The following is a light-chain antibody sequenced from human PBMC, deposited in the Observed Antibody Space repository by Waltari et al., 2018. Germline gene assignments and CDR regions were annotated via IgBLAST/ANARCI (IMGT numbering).Light chain of an antibody. V-gene: IGKV1-16*01. Sequence: DIRMTQSPPSLSASIGDRVTITCRADQDIRNHLAWFQQQPGKAPKSLIDAASSLTRWVPSRFSGGGSGTDFTLSISSLQPEDFATYYWQQYSSSPFTFGPGTKVEIK. CDR3: QQYSSSPFT. CDR1: QDIRNH. J-gene: IGKJ1*01. CDR2: AAS.